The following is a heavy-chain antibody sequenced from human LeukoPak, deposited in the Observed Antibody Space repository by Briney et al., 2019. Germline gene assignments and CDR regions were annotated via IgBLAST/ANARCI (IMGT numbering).Heavy chain of an antibody. J-gene: IGHJ3*02. CDR1: GFTFSSYA. CDR2: ISGSGYNS. D-gene: IGHD3-3*01. V-gene: IGHV3-23*01. Sequence: GGSPRLSCAASGFTFSSYAMTWVRQAPGKGLEWVSAISGSGYNSYYADSVKGRFTISRDNSKNTPFLQMNSLRGEDTAIYYCAKWMVRRDFWSGAFDIWGQGTMVTV. CDR3: AKWMVRRDFWSGAFDI.